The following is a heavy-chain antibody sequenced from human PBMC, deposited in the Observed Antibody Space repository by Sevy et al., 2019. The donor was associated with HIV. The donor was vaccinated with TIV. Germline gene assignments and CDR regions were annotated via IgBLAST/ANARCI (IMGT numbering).Heavy chain of an antibody. CDR3: AGGDTTMITDLDY. Sequence: GGSLRLSCAASGLTLTTTGMSWVRQAPGKGLEWVAGVTSDGTRYYADSVRERFTVSRDNSKNTLYLQLNSLRADDTAVFYCAGGDTTMITDLDYWGQGTLVTVSS. D-gene: IGHD3-16*01. J-gene: IGHJ4*02. CDR2: VTSDGTR. CDR1: GLTLTTTG. V-gene: IGHV3-23*01.